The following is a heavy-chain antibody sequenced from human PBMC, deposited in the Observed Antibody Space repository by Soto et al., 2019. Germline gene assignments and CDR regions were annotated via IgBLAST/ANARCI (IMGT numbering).Heavy chain of an antibody. CDR2: ISSSSSYI. V-gene: IGHV3-21*01. J-gene: IGHJ6*02. CDR1: GFTFSSYS. D-gene: IGHD3-10*01. Sequence: EVQLVESGGGLVKPGGSLRLSCAASGFTFSSYSMNRVRQAPGKGLEWVSSISSSSSYIYYADSVKGRFTISRDNAKNSLYLQMNSLRAEDTAVYYCARDAGSSGYGMDVWGQGTTVTVSS. CDR3: ARDAGSSGYGMDV.